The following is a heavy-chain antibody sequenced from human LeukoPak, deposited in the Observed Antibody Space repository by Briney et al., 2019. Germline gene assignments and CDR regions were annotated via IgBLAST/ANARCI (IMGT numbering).Heavy chain of an antibody. V-gene: IGHV1-8*03. CDR3: VAENWNYVRAFDI. J-gene: IGHJ3*02. CDR2: MNPNSGNT. CDR1: GYTFTSYG. D-gene: IGHD1-7*01. Sequence: ASVKVSCKASGYTFTSYGISWVRQAPGQGLEWMGWMNPNSGNTGYAQKFQGRVTITRNTSISTAYMELSSLRSEDTAVYYCVAENWNYVRAFDIWGQGTMVTVSS.